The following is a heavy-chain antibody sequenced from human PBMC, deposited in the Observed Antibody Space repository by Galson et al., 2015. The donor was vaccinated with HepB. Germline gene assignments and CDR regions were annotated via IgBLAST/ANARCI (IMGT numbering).Heavy chain of an antibody. J-gene: IGHJ4*02. Sequence: SLRLSCAASGFTFSSYSMNWVRQAPGKGLEWVSSISSSSSYIYYADSVKGRFTISRDNAKNPLYLQMNSLRAEDTAVYYCARAYGSGSYVSYWGQGTLVTVSS. CDR3: ARAYGSGSYVSY. D-gene: IGHD3-10*01. CDR1: GFTFSSYS. CDR2: ISSSSSYI. V-gene: IGHV3-21*01.